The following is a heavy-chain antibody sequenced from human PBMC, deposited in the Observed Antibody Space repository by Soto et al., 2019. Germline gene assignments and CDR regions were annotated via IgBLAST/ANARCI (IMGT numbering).Heavy chain of an antibody. J-gene: IGHJ3*02. V-gene: IGHV3-23*01. CDR1: GFTFSTYA. CDR2: LTPSGGET. D-gene: IGHD4-17*01. CDR3: AHPRGYGVFDAYDI. Sequence: PGGSLRLSCVASGFTFSTYAMSWVRRAPGKGLEWVSALTPSGGETYYADSVKGRFTISRDNSMNALYLQMTSLRIEDTAVYYCAHPRGYGVFDAYDIWGQGTMVTVSS.